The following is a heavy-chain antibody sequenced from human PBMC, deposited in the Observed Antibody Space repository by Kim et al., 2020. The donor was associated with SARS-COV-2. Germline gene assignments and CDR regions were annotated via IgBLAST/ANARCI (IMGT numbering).Heavy chain of an antibody. J-gene: IGHJ4*02. CDR3: ARDRPPLTLTYYDYVWGSYRYNEGDY. CDR2: IKQDGSEK. D-gene: IGHD3-16*02. V-gene: IGHV3-7*01. CDR1: GFTFSSYW. Sequence: GGSLRLSCAASGFTFSSYWMSWVRQAPGKGLEWVANIKQDGSEKYYVDSVKGRFTISRDNAKNSLYLQMNSLRAEDMAVYYCARDRPPLTLTYYDYVWGSYRYNEGDYWGQGTLVTVSS.